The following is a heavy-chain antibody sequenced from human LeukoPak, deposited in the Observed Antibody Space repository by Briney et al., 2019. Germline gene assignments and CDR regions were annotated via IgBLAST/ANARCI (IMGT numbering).Heavy chain of an antibody. CDR3: SSLGQWLETFDY. Sequence: GGSLTLSXAASGFTFSSYEMNWVRQAPGKGLEWVSYISSSGSTIDYADSVKGRFTISRDNAKNSLYLQMNSLRAEDTAVYYCSSLGQWLETFDYWGQGTLVTVSS. CDR1: GFTFSSYE. CDR2: ISSSGSTI. V-gene: IGHV3-48*03. D-gene: IGHD6-19*01. J-gene: IGHJ4*02.